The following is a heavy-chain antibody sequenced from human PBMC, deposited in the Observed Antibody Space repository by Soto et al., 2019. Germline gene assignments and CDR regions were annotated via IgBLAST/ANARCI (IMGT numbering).Heavy chain of an antibody. D-gene: IGHD1-26*01. CDR2: IDHSGST. V-gene: IGHV4-34*01. Sequence: SETLSLTCAVYGGSFSGYYWSWIRQPPGKGLEWIGEIDHSGSTNYNPSLKSRVTISVDTSKNQFSLKLSSVTAADTAVYYCARLVGATVSTFDYWGQGTLVTVSS. CDR3: ARLVGATVSTFDY. J-gene: IGHJ4*02. CDR1: GGSFSGYY.